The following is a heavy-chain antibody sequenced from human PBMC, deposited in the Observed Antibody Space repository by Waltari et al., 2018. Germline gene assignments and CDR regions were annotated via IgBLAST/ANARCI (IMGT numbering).Heavy chain of an antibody. D-gene: IGHD2-21*02. V-gene: IGHV3-23*01. Sequence: EVHLLESGGGLIRPGGSLRLSCAASGFTFSNYAMSWVRQAPGWVREWVSGIINNGDSSCSADSVKGRFTIARDNSKNTLYLQMENLRGEDTAVYYCARDECTGGDCYSHFHYWGQGTLVTVSS. CDR2: IINNGDSS. CDR3: ARDECTGGDCYSHFHY. J-gene: IGHJ4*02. CDR1: GFTFSNYA.